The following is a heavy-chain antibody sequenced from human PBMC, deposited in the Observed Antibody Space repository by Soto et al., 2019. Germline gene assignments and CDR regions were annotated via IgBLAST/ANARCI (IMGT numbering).Heavy chain of an antibody. J-gene: IGHJ6*03. CDR2: IYYSGST. D-gene: IGHD2-21*01. CDR1: GGSISSGGYY. Sequence: SETLSLTCTVSGGSISSGGYYWGWIRQPPGKGLEWIGSIYYSGSTYYNPSLKSRVTISVDTSKNQFSLKLSSVTAADTAVYYCARLPVWRGKAGYMDVWGKGTTVTVSS. V-gene: IGHV4-39*01. CDR3: ARLPVWRGKAGYMDV.